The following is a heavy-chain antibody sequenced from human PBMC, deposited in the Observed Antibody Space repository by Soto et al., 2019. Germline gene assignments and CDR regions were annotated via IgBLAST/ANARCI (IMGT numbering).Heavy chain of an antibody. V-gene: IGHV3-43*01. Sequence: RRLSCAASGFNFDAYSMHWVRQAPGEGLEWVSLINWDGSNTYYADSVKGRFTISRDNSRNSVYLEMNSLRTEDTAFYLCARVSTQHSWYDGLDSWGKGTLVTVSS. CDR1: GFNFDAYS. J-gene: IGHJ4*02. D-gene: IGHD6-13*01. CDR2: INWDGSNT. CDR3: ARVSTQHSWYDGLDS.